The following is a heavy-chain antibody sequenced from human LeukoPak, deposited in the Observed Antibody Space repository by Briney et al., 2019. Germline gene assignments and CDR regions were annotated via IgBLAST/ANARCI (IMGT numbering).Heavy chain of an antibody. D-gene: IGHD2-8*01. V-gene: IGHV4-39*01. J-gene: IGHJ3*02. Sequence: SETLSLTCTVSGGSISSSSYYWGWIRLPPGKGLEWIGSIYYSGSTYYNPSLKSRVTISVDTSKNQFSLKLSSVTAADTAVYYCARHLRGCTNGVCYFNAFDIWGQGTMVTVSS. CDR2: IYYSGST. CDR1: GGSISSSSYY. CDR3: ARHLRGCTNGVCYFNAFDI.